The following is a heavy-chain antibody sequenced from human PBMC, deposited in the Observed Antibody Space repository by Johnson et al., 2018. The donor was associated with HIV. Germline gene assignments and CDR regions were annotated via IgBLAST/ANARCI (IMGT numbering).Heavy chain of an antibody. Sequence: HVQLVESGGGVVQPGRSLRLSCAASGFTFTFYAMHWVRQAPGKGLEWVAVISYDGSNKYYADSVKGRFTISRDNSKNTLYLQMNSLRAEDTAVYYCAREGNYYDSSSHAFDIWGQGTMVTVSS. CDR2: ISYDGSNK. D-gene: IGHD3-22*01. J-gene: IGHJ3*02. V-gene: IGHV3-30-3*01. CDR3: AREGNYYDSSSHAFDI. CDR1: GFTFTFYA.